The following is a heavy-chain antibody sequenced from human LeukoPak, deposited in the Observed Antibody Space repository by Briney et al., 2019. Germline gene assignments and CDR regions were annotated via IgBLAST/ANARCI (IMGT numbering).Heavy chain of an antibody. D-gene: IGHD3-16*01. CDR2: IYDSGST. V-gene: IGHV4-59*12. J-gene: IGHJ4*02. CDR1: GGSISSYF. Sequence: SETLSLTCTVSGGSISSYFWSWIRQPPGKGLEWIGYIYDSGSTNYNPSLKSRVTISVDKSKNQFSLTLTSVTAADTAVYFCARGAHYAWNSWGQGTLVTVSS. CDR3: ARGAHYAWNS.